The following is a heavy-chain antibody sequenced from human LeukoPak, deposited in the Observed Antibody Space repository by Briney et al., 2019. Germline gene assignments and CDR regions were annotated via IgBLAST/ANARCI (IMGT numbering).Heavy chain of an antibody. CDR1: GGSISSYY. J-gene: IGHJ3*02. V-gene: IGHV4-59*01. Sequence: SETLSLTCTVSGGSISSYYWSWIRQPPGKGLEWIGYIYYSGSTNYNPSLKSRVTISVDTSKNQFSLKMKSVIAADTAVYYCARDPTHGAVDIWGQGTMVTVSS. CDR2: IYYSGST. D-gene: IGHD4-11*01. CDR3: ARDPTHGAVDI.